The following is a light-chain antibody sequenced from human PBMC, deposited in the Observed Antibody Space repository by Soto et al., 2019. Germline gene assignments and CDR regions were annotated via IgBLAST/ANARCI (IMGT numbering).Light chain of an antibody. Sequence: QSVRTQPASVCGSPGQAITISCTGTSSDVGAYKYVSWYQQHPGKAPTLMIYEVSSRPSGVSNRFSGSKSGNTASLTISGLQAEDEADYYCSSYTSSNTFYVFGTGTKVTVL. V-gene: IGLV2-14*01. CDR3: SSYTSSNTFYV. CDR2: EVS. CDR1: SSDVGAYKY. J-gene: IGLJ1*01.